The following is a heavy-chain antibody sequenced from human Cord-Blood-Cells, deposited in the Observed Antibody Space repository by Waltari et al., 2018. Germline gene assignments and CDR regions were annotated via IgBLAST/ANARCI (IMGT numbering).Heavy chain of an antibody. D-gene: IGHD2-2*01. CDR2: INHSGST. V-gene: IGHV4-34*01. Sequence: QVQLQQWGAGLLKPSETLSLTCAVYAGSFIGYYWSWIRQPPGKGLEWIGEINHSGSTNYNPSLKSRVTISVDTSKNQFSLKLSSVTAADTAVYYCARVVPTYCSSTSCYRIYWYFDLWGRGTLVTVSS. J-gene: IGHJ2*01. CDR1: AGSFIGYY. CDR3: ARVVPTYCSSTSCYRIYWYFDL.